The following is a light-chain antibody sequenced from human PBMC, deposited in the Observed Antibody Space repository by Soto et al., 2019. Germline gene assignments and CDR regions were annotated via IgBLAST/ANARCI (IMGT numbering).Light chain of an antibody. V-gene: IGLV1-51*01. CDR2: DNN. CDR3: GTWDTSLGAGV. CDR1: SSNIGANYD. J-gene: IGLJ3*02. Sequence: QSVLTQPPSVSGAPGQRVTISCTGSSSNIGANYDVHWYQQRPGTAPRLLTYDNNKRPSGIPDRFSDSRSGTSATLDITGLQTGDEADYYCGTWDTSLGAGVFGGGTKLTVL.